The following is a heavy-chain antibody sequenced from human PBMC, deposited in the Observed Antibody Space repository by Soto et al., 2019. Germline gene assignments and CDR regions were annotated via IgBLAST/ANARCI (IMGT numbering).Heavy chain of an antibody. CDR2: ISPYNGNP. CDR3: AAVVICIGYSAVAS. D-gene: IGHD3-3*01. V-gene: IGHV1-18*01. Sequence: APVTLARKWYGYSITDDGNSRVRKALRQGLEWMGCISPYNGNPTYAQKIQGRVTMTTDTSASSAYMTLRSLASVDTAVYYCAAVVICIGYSAVASWRHGTRVTVTS. J-gene: IGHJ5*01. CDR1: GYSITDDG.